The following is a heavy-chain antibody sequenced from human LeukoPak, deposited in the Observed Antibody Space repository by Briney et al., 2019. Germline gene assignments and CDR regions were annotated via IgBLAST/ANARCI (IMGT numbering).Heavy chain of an antibody. CDR3: ACEGFTNYAFDI. V-gene: IGHV3-23*01. D-gene: IGHD2-8*01. CDR2: ISGSGGST. CDR1: GLTFSSYA. Sequence: GGSLRLSCAASGLTFSSYAMSWVRQAPGKGLEWVSAISGSGGSTYYADSVKGRFTISRDNSKNTLYLQMNGLRAEGTAVYYCACEGFTNYAFDIWGQGTMVTVSS. J-gene: IGHJ3*02.